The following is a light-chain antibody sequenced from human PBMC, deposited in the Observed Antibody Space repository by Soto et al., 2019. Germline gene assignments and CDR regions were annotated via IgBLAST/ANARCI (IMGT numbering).Light chain of an antibody. CDR1: QTISSS. CDR2: KAS. CDR3: QQYIRYSPYT. Sequence: DIQMTQFPSTLSASIGDRVTITCRASQTISSSLAWYQQKPGKAPKLLIYKASNLETGVPSRFSCSGSGTEFALTISSLQPDDFATYYCQQYIRYSPYTFGQGTRLEIK. V-gene: IGKV1-5*03. J-gene: IGKJ2*01.